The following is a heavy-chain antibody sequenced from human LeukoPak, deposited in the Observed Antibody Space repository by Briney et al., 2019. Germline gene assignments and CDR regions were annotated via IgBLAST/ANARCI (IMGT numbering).Heavy chain of an antibody. V-gene: IGHV4-59*02. D-gene: IGHD2-2*01. J-gene: IGHJ4*02. CDR1: GGSVSDYY. CDR2: IYYTGST. Sequence: SETLSLTCTISGGSVSDYYWSWIRQSPGKGLEWIGYIYYTGSTTYNPSLKSRVTISADTSKNQFSLKLSSVTAADTAVYYCAKMFNADVYFEYWGQGILVTVSS. CDR3: AKMFNADVYFEY.